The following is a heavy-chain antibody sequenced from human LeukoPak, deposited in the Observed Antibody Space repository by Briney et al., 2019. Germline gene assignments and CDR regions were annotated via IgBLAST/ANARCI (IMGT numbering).Heavy chain of an antibody. D-gene: IGHD2/OR15-2a*01. V-gene: IGHV3-53*01. Sequence: GGSLRLSCAASGFTVSSNYMSWVRQAPGKGLEWVSVIYSGGSTYYADSVKGRFTISRDNSKNTLYLQMNSLRAEDTAVYYCARVAAAYDTFSYHGMDVWGQGTTVIVSS. CDR2: IYSGGST. J-gene: IGHJ6*02. CDR3: ARVAAAYDTFSYHGMDV. CDR1: GFTVSSNY.